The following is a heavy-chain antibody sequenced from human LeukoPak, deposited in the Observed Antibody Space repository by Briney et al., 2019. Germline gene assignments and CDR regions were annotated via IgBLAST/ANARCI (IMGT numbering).Heavy chain of an antibody. CDR3: AIGGRFGIAAPFDY. V-gene: IGHV3-30*03. Sequence: GGSLRLSCVASGFTFSSYGMHWVRHAPGKGLECVAVMSYDGSNKYYADSVKGRFTISRDNSKNTLYLQMNSLRAEDTAVYYCAIGGRFGIAAPFDYWGQGALVTVSS. CDR2: MSYDGSNK. J-gene: IGHJ4*02. D-gene: IGHD6-6*01. CDR1: GFTFSSYG.